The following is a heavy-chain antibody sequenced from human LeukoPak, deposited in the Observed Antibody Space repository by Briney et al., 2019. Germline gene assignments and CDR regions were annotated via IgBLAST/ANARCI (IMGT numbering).Heavy chain of an antibody. Sequence: PSETLSLTCTVSGGSISSYYWSWIRQPPGKGLEWIGYIYYSGSTNYNPSLKSRVTISVDTSKNQFSLKLSSVTAADTAVYYCAGETTVTPVVFDYWGQGTLVTVSS. V-gene: IGHV4-59*01. CDR2: IYYSGST. CDR3: AGETTVTPVVFDY. J-gene: IGHJ4*02. D-gene: IGHD4-17*01. CDR1: GGSISSYY.